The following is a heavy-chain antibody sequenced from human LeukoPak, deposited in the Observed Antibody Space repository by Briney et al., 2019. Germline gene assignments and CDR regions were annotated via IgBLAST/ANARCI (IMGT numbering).Heavy chain of an antibody. Sequence: GASVKVSCKASGYTFTSYGISWVRQAPGQGLKWMGWISAYNGNTNYAQKLQGRVTMTTDTSTSTAYMELSRLRSDDTAVYYCARGGITGTTRGPTRLNDAFDIWGQGTMVTVSS. CDR3: ARGGITGTTRGPTRLNDAFDI. CDR2: ISAYNGNT. V-gene: IGHV1-18*01. D-gene: IGHD1-20*01. CDR1: GYTFTSYG. J-gene: IGHJ3*02.